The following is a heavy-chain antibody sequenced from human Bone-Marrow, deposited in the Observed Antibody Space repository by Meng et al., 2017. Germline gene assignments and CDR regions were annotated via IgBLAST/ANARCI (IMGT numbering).Heavy chain of an antibody. CDR2: ISGSGGST. Sequence: GESLKISCAASGFTVSSNYMSWVRQAPGKGLEWVSAISGSGGSTYYADSVKGRFTISRDNSKNTLYLQMNSLRAEDTAVYYCAKDPGIAVAGGHWGQGTLVTVSS. V-gene: IGHV3-23*01. J-gene: IGHJ4*02. CDR1: GFTVSSNY. CDR3: AKDPGIAVAGGH. D-gene: IGHD6-19*01.